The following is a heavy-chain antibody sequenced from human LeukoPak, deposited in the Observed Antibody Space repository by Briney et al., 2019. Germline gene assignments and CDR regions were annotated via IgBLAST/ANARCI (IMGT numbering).Heavy chain of an antibody. CDR3: TAEQWQRFGY. D-gene: IGHD5-12*01. J-gene: IGHJ4*02. CDR1: GFTFTYAW. Sequence: GGSLRLSCAASAASGFTFTYAWMSWVRQATGKGLEWVGRFKGRRDGGTTDYAAAVKGRFTITRDDSKNTLWLQMNSLKTEDTAVYYCTAEQWQRFGYWGQGTLVTVSS. V-gene: IGHV3-15*01. CDR2: FKGRRDGGTT.